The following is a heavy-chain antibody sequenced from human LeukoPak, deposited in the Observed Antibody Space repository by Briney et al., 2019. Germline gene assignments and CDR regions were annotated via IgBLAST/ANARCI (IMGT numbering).Heavy chain of an antibody. V-gene: IGHV4-59*11. CDR3: VRDNGLRDGSTSPNYYYGMDV. CDR2: IYYSGTA. CDR1: GGSLISHY. D-gene: IGHD6-6*01. Sequence: SETLSLTCTVSGGSLISHYWSWLRQPPGKGLECIGKIYYSGTAKYNPSLKSRVTISVDPAKNQFSLRLASVTAADTAVYFCVRDNGLRDGSTSPNYYYGMDVWGQGTTVTVSS. J-gene: IGHJ6*02.